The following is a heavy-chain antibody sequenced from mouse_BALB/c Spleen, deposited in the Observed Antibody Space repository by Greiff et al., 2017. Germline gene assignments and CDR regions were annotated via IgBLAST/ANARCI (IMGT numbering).Heavy chain of an antibody. Sequence: EVQLQQSGTVLARPGASVKMSCKASGYTLTSYWMHWVKQRPGQGLEWIGAIYPGNSDTSYNQKFKGKAKLTAVTSTSTAYMELSSLTNEDSAVYYCTRKGDYYYGSSYGYWGQGTTLTVSS. V-gene: IGHV1-5*01. CDR2: IYPGNSDT. CDR1: GYTLTSYW. D-gene: IGHD1-1*01. J-gene: IGHJ2*01. CDR3: TRKGDYYYGSSYGY.